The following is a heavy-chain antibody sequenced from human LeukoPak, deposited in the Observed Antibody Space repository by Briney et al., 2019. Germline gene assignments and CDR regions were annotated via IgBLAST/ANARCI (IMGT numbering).Heavy chain of an antibody. D-gene: IGHD3-3*01. CDR1: GGSISSYY. Sequence: PSETLSLTCTVSGGSISSYYWSWIRQPPGKGLEWIGYIYYSGSTNYNPSLKSRVTISVDTSKNQFSLKLSSVTAADTAVYYCAREGYDFWSGYYTNYHYGMDVWGQGTTVTVSS. CDR2: IYYSGST. CDR3: AREGYDFWSGYYTNYHYGMDV. V-gene: IGHV4-59*01. J-gene: IGHJ6*02.